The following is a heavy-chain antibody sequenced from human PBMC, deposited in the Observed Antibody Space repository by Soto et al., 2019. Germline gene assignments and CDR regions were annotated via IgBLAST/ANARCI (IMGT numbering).Heavy chain of an antibody. CDR2: ISGSGDDT. Sequence: PGGSLRLSCAASGFPFNNYAMNWVRQAPGKGLEWVSVISGSGDDTYYADTVKGRFTISRDNSKNTLFLQMDSLRPEDTAIYYCAKGCTTGTTNSHFWYFDLWGRGTLVTVSS. CDR1: GFPFNNYA. V-gene: IGHV3-23*01. J-gene: IGHJ2*01. CDR3: AKGCTTGTTNSHFWYFDL. D-gene: IGHD1-1*01.